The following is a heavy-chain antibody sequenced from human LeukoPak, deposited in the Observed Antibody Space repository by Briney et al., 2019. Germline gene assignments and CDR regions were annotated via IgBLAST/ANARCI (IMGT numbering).Heavy chain of an antibody. Sequence: ASVKVSCKVSGYTLTELSMHWVRQAPGNGLEWMGGFDPEDGETIYAQKFQGRVTMTEDTSTDTAYMELSSLRSEDTAVYYCATANPDRYCSGDSCSLDDWGEGSLVTVSS. CDR3: ATANPDRYCSGDSCSLDD. V-gene: IGHV1-24*01. D-gene: IGHD2-15*01. J-gene: IGHJ4*02. CDR1: GYTLTELS. CDR2: FDPEDGET.